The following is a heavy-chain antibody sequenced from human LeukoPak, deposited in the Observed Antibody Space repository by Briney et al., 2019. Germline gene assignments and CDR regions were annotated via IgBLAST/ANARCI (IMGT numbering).Heavy chain of an antibody. CDR2: IWYDGDNK. Sequence: GGSLRLSCAASGFTFSSYGMHWVRQAPGKGLEWVAVIWYDGDNKYYADSVKGRFTISRDNSKNTLYLQMNSLRAEDTAVYYCARDWYDSSGYQDAGGYWGQGTLVTVSS. CDR1: GFTFSSYG. V-gene: IGHV3-33*01. CDR3: ARDWYDSSGYQDAGGY. J-gene: IGHJ4*02. D-gene: IGHD3-22*01.